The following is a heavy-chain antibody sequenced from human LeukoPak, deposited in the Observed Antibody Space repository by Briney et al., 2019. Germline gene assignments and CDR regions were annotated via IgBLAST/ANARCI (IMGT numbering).Heavy chain of an antibody. Sequence: SETLSLTCTVSGGPVSSASHYWSWIRQPPGMGLEWIGFGFYSGRTYYNPSLKSRVSTSVDTSKNQFSQKLSSVTAADTAIYYCASDRGYCGSDSCYHFDYWGQGTLVTVSS. CDR3: ASDRGYCGSDSCYHFDY. D-gene: IGHD2-15*01. CDR1: GGPVSSASHY. V-gene: IGHV4-61*01. J-gene: IGHJ4*02. CDR2: GFYSGRT.